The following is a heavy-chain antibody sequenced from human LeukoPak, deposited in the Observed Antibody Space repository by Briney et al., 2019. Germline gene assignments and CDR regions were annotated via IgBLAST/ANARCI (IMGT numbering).Heavy chain of an antibody. D-gene: IGHD2-2*01. V-gene: IGHV4-38-2*02. CDR3: ARSKAHLSTSWYGNWFDP. J-gene: IGHJ5*02. CDR2: IYHSGDT. CDR1: GYSVSSGYY. Sequence: KPSETLSLTCTVSGYSVSSGYYWGWIRQPPGKGLEWIASIYHSGDTYYNPSLRSRVTISLDTSKNQHSLKLSSVTAADTAVYYCARSKAHLSTSWYGNWFDPWGQGTLVTVSS.